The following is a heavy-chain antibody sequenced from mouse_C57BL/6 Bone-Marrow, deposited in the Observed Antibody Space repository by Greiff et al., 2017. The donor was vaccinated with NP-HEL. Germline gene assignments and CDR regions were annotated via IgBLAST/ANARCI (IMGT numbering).Heavy chain of an antibody. D-gene: IGHD1-1*01. Sequence: EVQRVESGGDLVKPGGSLKLSCAASGFTFSSYGMSWVRQTPDKRLEWVATISSGGSYTYYPDSVKGRFTISRDNAKNTLYLQMSSLKADETAMYYCASVITTVVEDAMDYWGQGTSVTVAS. J-gene: IGHJ4*01. CDR1: GFTFSSYG. CDR3: ASVITTVVEDAMDY. CDR2: ISSGGSYT. V-gene: IGHV5-6*01.